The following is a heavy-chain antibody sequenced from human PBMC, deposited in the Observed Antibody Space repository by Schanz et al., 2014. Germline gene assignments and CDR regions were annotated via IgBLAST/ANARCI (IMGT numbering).Heavy chain of an antibody. CDR1: GYTLTNFD. Sequence: QVQLVQSGAEVKKPGASVKVSCKASGYTLTNFDINWVRQAPGQGLEWMGMINPSGGGTSYALRFQDRVTVTRDTSRSTVYMELSSLRSEDTAVYYCARAPTAYCSDTSCLGTPFDYWGQGTLVTVSS. J-gene: IGHJ4*02. CDR3: ARAPTAYCSDTSCLGTPFDY. D-gene: IGHD2-2*01. V-gene: IGHV1-46*03. CDR2: INPSGGGT.